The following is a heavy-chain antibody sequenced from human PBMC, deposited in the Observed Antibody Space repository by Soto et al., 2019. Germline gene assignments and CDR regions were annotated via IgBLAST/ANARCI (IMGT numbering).Heavy chain of an antibody. Sequence: SVKVSCKASGGTFSSYAISWVRQAPGQGLEWMGGIIPIFGTANYAQKFQGRVTITADESTSTAYMELSSLRSEDTAVYYCARGKRYYDFWSGYYSVSPYYYSYYGMDVWGQGTTVTVSS. CDR2: IIPIFGTA. V-gene: IGHV1-69*13. CDR1: GGTFSSYA. J-gene: IGHJ6*02. D-gene: IGHD3-3*01. CDR3: ARGKRYYDFWSGYYSVSPYYYSYYGMDV.